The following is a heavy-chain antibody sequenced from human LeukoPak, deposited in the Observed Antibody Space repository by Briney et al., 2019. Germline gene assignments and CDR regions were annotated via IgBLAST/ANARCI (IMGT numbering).Heavy chain of an antibody. CDR3: ARVGDCSSTSCYRDAFDI. Sequence: PSETLSLTCAVYGGSFSGYYWSWIRQPPGKGLEWIGEINHSGSTNYNPSLKSRVTISVDTSKNQFSLKLSSVTAADTAVYHCARVGDCSSTSCYRDAFDIWGQGTMVTVSS. CDR2: INHSGST. V-gene: IGHV4-34*01. CDR1: GGSFSGYY. J-gene: IGHJ3*02. D-gene: IGHD2-2*01.